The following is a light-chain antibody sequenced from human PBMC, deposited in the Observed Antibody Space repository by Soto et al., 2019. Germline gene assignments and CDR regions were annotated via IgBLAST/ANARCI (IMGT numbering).Light chain of an antibody. J-gene: IGKJ5*01. CDR2: DVS. CDR3: QQRNYWQVT. Sequence: EILLALSPATLSLSPGERATLSCRASQSVNNFLAWYQQKPGQAPRLLIYDVSNRATGIPARFSGSGSGTDFTLTISSLEPEDFAVYYCQQRNYWQVTFGQGTRLEIK. V-gene: IGKV3-11*01. CDR1: QSVNNF.